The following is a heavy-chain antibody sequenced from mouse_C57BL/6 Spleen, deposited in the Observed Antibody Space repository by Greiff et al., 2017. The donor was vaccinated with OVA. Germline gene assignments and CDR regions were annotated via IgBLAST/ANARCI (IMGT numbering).Heavy chain of an antibody. CDR3: ARWKYYGSSYGYARDY. D-gene: IGHD1-1*01. Sequence: QVQLQQPGAELVMPGASVKLSCKASGYTFTSYWMHWVKQRPGQGLEWIGEIDPSDSYTNYNQKFKGKSTLTVDKSSSTAYMQLSSLTSEDSAVYYWARWKYYGSSYGYARDYWGQGTSVTVSS. CDR2: IDPSDSYT. CDR1: GYTFTSYW. J-gene: IGHJ4*01. V-gene: IGHV1-69*01.